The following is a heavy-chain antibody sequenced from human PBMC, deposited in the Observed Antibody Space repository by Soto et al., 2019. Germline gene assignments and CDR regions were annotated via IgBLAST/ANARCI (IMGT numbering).Heavy chain of an antibody. D-gene: IGHD3-3*01. V-gene: IGHV3-33*01. CDR3: ARDGLRFFYYYYGMDV. Sequence: GGSLRLSCAASGFTFSSYGMHWVRQAPGKGLEWVAVIWYDGSNKYYADSVKGRFTISRDNSKNTLYLQMNSLRAEDTAVYYCARDGLRFFYYYYGMDVWGQGTTVTVSS. CDR2: IWYDGSNK. J-gene: IGHJ6*02. CDR1: GFTFSSYG.